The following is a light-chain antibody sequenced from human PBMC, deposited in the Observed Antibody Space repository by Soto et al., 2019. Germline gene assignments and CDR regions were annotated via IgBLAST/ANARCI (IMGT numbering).Light chain of an antibody. CDR2: KNN. CDR1: SSNIGSNY. V-gene: IGLV1-47*01. J-gene: IGLJ1*01. Sequence: QAVVTQPPSASGTPGQRVTISCSGSSSNIGSNYVYWYRQLPGTAPKLLIYKNNQRPSGVPDRFSGSKSGTSASLAISGLRSEDEADYYCAAWDDSLTTCVFGTGTKLTVL. CDR3: AAWDDSLTTCV.